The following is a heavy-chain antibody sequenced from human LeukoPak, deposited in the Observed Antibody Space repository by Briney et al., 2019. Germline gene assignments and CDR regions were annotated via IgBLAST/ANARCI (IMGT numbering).Heavy chain of an antibody. CDR1: GYTFTSYD. CDR3: ATQLSSGWPLRHLPFDY. V-gene: IGHV1-8*01. D-gene: IGHD3-22*01. Sequence: GASVKVSCKASGYTFTSYDINWVRQATGQGLEWMGWMNPNSGNTGYAQKFQGRVTMTEDTSTDTAYMELSSLRSEDTAVYYCATQLSSGWPLRHLPFDYWGQGTLVTVSS. J-gene: IGHJ4*02. CDR2: MNPNSGNT.